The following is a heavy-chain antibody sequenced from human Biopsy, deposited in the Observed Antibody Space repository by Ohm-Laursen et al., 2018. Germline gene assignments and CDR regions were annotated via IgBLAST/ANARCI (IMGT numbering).Heavy chain of an antibody. CDR2: INPNSGDT. V-gene: IGHV1-2*06. D-gene: IGHD6-13*01. CDR1: GYPFSNYY. Sequence: VSSVKVSCKSSGYPFSNYYLFWVRQAPGQGLEWMGRINPNSGDTVFARNFQGRVTMTRDTAISTVYMDLRNLRPDDTAVYFCARMEQPHDYWGQGTLVTASS. J-gene: IGHJ4*02. CDR3: ARMEQPHDY.